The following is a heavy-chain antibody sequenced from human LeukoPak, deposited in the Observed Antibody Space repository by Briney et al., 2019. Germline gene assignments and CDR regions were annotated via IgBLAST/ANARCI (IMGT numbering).Heavy chain of an antibody. CDR1: GGSITSYY. D-gene: IGHD3-22*01. V-gene: IGHV4-59*06. J-gene: IGHJ4*02. Sequence: SETLSLTCAVTGGSITSYYWNWIRQHPGKGLEWIGYIYYSGSTYYNPSLKSRVTISVDTSKNQFSLKLSSVTAADTAVYYCARDYNYYDSSGYPAYYFDYWGQGTLVTVSS. CDR2: IYYSGST. CDR3: ARDYNYYDSSGYPAYYFDY.